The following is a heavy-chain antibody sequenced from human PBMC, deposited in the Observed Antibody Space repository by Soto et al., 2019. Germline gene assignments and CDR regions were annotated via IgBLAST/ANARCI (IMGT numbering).Heavy chain of an antibody. CDR3: ARGIRDYYDSSGYLDD. CDR2: IIPIFGTA. Sequence: QVQLVQSGAEVKKPGSSVKVSCKASGGTFSTYAINWVRQAPGQRLKWMGGIIPIFGTANYAQKFQGRVTITADESTSTAYMELSSLRSEDTAVYYCARGIRDYYDSSGYLDDWGQGTLVTVSS. J-gene: IGHJ4*02. CDR1: GGTFSTYA. V-gene: IGHV1-69*12. D-gene: IGHD3-22*01.